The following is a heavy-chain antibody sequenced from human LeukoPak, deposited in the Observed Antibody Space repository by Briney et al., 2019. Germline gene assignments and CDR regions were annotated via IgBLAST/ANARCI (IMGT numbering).Heavy chain of an antibody. J-gene: IGHJ4*02. CDR3: AKDGGVWFGESNDY. CDR1: GFTFSSYA. D-gene: IGHD3-10*01. CDR2: ISGSGGST. Sequence: GGSLRLSCTASGFTFSSYAMSWVRQAPGKGLEWVSVISGSGGSTYYAGSVKGRFTISRDNSKNTLYLQMNSLRAEDTAVYYCAKDGGVWFGESNDYWGQGSLVTVSS. V-gene: IGHV3-23*01.